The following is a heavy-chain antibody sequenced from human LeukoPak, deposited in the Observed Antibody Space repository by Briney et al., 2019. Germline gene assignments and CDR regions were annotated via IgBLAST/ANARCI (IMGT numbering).Heavy chain of an antibody. CDR3: AKGYGDYAQGLFDI. V-gene: IGHV3-30*02. CDR2: IRYDGSNK. CDR1: GFTFSSYG. Sequence: PGGSLRLSCAASGFTFSSYGMHWVRQAPGKGLEWVAFIRYDGSNKYYADSVKGRFTISRDNSKNTLYLQMNSLRAEDTAVYYCAKGYGDYAQGLFDIWGQGTMVTVSS. D-gene: IGHD4-17*01. J-gene: IGHJ3*02.